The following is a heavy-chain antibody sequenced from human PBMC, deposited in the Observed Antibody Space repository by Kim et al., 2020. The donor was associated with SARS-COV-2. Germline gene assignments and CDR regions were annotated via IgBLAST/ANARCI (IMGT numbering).Heavy chain of an antibody. Sequence: SVKVSCKASGFTFTSSAMQWVRQARGQRLEWIGWIVVGSGNTNYAQKFQERVTITRDMSTSTAYMELSSLRSEDTAVYYCAAEVWTDYGDSNWFDPWGQGTLVTVSS. CDR2: IVVGSGNT. CDR3: AAEVWTDYGDSNWFDP. V-gene: IGHV1-58*02. J-gene: IGHJ5*02. D-gene: IGHD4-17*01. CDR1: GFTFTSSA.